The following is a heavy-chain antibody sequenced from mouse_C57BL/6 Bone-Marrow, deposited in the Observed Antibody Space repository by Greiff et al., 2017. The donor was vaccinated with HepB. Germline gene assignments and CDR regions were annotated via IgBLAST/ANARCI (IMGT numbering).Heavy chain of an antibody. Sequence: QVQLKQPGAELVMPGASVKLSGKASGYTFTSYWMHWVKQRPGQGLEWIGEIDPSDSYTNYNQKFKGKSTLTVDKSSSTAYMQLSSLTSEDSAVYYCARNDYDAMDYWGQGTSVTVSS. V-gene: IGHV1-69*01. J-gene: IGHJ4*01. CDR2: IDPSDSYT. CDR3: ARNDYDAMDY. CDR1: GYTFTSYW.